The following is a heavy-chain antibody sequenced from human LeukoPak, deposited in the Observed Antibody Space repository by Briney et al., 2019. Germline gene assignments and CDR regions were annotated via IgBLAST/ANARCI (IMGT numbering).Heavy chain of an antibody. J-gene: IGHJ6*04. CDR1: GGSFSGHY. V-gene: IGHV4-34*01. CDR3: ATGRYCSSTSCYTSYYYGMDV. CDR2: INHSGST. D-gene: IGHD2-2*02. Sequence: SETLSLTCAVYGGSFSGHYWSWIRQPPGKGLEWIGEINHSGSTNYNPSLKSRVTISVDTSKNQFSLKLSSVTAADTAVYYCATGRYCSSTSCYTSYYYGMDVWGKGTTVTVSS.